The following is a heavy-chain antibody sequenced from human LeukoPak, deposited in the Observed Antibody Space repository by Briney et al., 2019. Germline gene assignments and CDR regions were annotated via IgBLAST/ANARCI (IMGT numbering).Heavy chain of an antibody. J-gene: IGHJ5*02. CDR3: ARQLTEYYYDSSGYARTNWFDP. V-gene: IGHV4-59*08. Sequence: SETLSLTCTVSGGSISSYYWSWIRQPPGKGLEWIGYIYYSGSTNYNPSLKSRVTISVDTSKNQFSLKLSSVTAADTAVYYCARQLTEYYYDSSGYARTNWFDPWGQGTLVTVSS. CDR1: GGSISSYY. D-gene: IGHD3-22*01. CDR2: IYYSGST.